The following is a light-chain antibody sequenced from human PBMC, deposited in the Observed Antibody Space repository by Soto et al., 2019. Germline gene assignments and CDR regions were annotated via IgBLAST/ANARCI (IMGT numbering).Light chain of an antibody. V-gene: IGLV2-8*01. J-gene: IGLJ3*02. Sequence: QSVLTQPPSASGAPGQSVTISCTGTSSDVGAYNYVSWYQQHAGKAPKLVIYEVTKRPSGVPDRFSGSKSANTASLTVSGLQAEDEADYYCSSFASSNTWVFGGGPKLPVL. CDR2: EVT. CDR3: SSFASSNTWV. CDR1: SSDVGAYNY.